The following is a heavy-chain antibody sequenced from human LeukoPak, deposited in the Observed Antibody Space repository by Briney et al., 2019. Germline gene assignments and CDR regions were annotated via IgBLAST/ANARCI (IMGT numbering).Heavy chain of an antibody. J-gene: IGHJ4*02. D-gene: IGHD6-13*01. V-gene: IGHV4-59*08. Sequence: SETLSLTCTVSGGSISSYYWSWIRQPPGKGLEWIGYIYYSGSTNYNPSLKSRVTISVDTSKNQFSLKLSSVTAADTAVYYCARRDAAGDFDYWGQGTLVTVSS. CDR1: GGSISSYY. CDR3: ARRDAAGDFDY. CDR2: IYYSGST.